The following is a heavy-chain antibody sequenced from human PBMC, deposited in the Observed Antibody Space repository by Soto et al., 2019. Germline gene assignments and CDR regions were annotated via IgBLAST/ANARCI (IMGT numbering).Heavy chain of an antibody. Sequence: QVQLVESGGGVVQPGRSLRLSCAASGFTVSSNGMHWVRQAPGKGLEWVAVISRDGGTKFYADSVKGRFTISKDNSRKTLFREMNGLRGDDMAIYYCTGGVASGYWGRGTLVTVSS. CDR3: TGGVASGY. CDR1: GFTVSSNG. CDR2: ISRDGGTK. J-gene: IGHJ4*02. D-gene: IGHD2-8*02. V-gene: IGHV3-30*03.